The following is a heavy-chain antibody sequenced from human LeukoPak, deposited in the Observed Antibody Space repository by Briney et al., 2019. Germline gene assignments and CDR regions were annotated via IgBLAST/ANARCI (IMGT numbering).Heavy chain of an antibody. CDR1: GFAFSAYA. V-gene: IGHV3-23*01. CDR3: ARDLHSYVAMDV. Sequence: PGGSLRLSCEASGFAFSAYAMTWVRQAPGKGLEWVSSIGSDNKPHYSESVKGRFAISRDNSKNILFLHLNSLRAEDTALYYCARDLHSYVAMDVWGQGTTVTVSS. D-gene: IGHD3-10*02. J-gene: IGHJ6*02. CDR2: IGSDNKP.